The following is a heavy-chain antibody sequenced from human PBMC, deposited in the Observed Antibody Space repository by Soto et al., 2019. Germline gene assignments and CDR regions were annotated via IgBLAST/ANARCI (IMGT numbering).Heavy chain of an antibody. D-gene: IGHD3-9*01. CDR1: GGSISSGNYY. CDR2: IYYSGST. Sequence: QVQLQESGPGLVKPSQTLSLTCTVSGGSISSGNYYWSWIRQPPGKGLEWIGHIYYSGSTYYNPSLKSRVTISADTSKNQLSLKLSSVTAADTAVYYWARTPLTGNKRDYYFDYWGQGTRVTVSS. J-gene: IGHJ4*02. V-gene: IGHV4-30-4*01. CDR3: ARTPLTGNKRDYYFDY.